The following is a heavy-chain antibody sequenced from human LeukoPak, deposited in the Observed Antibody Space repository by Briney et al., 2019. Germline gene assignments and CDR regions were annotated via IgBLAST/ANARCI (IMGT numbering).Heavy chain of an antibody. CDR2: IWYDGSNK. CDR1: GFTFSSYG. Sequence: GGSLRLSCAASGFTFSSYGMHWVRQAPGKGLEWVAVIWYDGSNKYYADSVNGRFTISRDNSKNTLYLQMNSLRAEDTAVYYCAIEGYCSSTSCYASDAFDIWGQGTMVTVSS. V-gene: IGHV3-33*01. CDR3: AIEGYCSSTSCYASDAFDI. J-gene: IGHJ3*02. D-gene: IGHD2-2*01.